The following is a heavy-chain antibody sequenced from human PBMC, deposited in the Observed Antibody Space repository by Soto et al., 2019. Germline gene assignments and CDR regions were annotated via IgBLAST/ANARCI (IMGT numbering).Heavy chain of an antibody. CDR1: GGSFSGYY. Sequence: QVQLQQWGAGLLKPSETLSLTCAVYGGSFSGYYWSWIRQPPGKGLEWIGEINHSGSTNYNPSLKSRVTISVDTSKNQCSLKLSAGTAADTAVYYCARGHGTDYWGQGTLVTVSS. CDR3: ARGHGTDY. CDR2: INHSGST. D-gene: IGHD1-1*01. V-gene: IGHV4-34*01. J-gene: IGHJ4*02.